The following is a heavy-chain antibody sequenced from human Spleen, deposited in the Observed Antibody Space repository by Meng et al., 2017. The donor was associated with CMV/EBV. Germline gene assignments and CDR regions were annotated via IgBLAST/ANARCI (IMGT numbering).Heavy chain of an antibody. CDR2: ISSSSSYI. CDR1: GFTFSSYS. J-gene: IGHJ4*02. V-gene: IGHV3-21*01. Sequence: GGSLRLSCAASGFTFSSYSMNWVRQAPGKGLEWVSSISSSSSYIYYADSVKGRFTISRDNAKNSLYLQMNSLRAEDTAVYYCARVSSSGTYYPFDCWGQGTLVTVSS. CDR3: ARVSSSGTYYPFDC. D-gene: IGHD1-26*01.